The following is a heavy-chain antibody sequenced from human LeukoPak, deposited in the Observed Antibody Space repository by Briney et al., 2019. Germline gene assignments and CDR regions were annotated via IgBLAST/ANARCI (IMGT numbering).Heavy chain of an antibody. Sequence: GGSLRLSCAASGFTFNSYGMHWVRQAPGKGLEWVSYISSSGGTIYYADSVKGRFTISRDNAKNSLYLQMNSLRAEDTAVYYCARGVVAATLDYWGQGTLVTVSS. J-gene: IGHJ4*02. D-gene: IGHD2-15*01. CDR2: ISSSGGTI. CDR3: ARGVVAATLDY. V-gene: IGHV3-48*04. CDR1: GFTFNSYG.